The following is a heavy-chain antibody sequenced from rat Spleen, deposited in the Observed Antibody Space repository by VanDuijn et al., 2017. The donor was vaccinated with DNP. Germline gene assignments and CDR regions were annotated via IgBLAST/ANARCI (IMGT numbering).Heavy chain of an antibody. CDR3: ARGDA. V-gene: IGHV5-7*01. CDR1: EFTFSDYN. Sequence: EVQLVESGGGVVQPGRSLKLSCAASEFTFSDYNMAWVRPAPKKGLEGVATISYDGSNTNYRYSVKGRFTISRDNAKSTLFLQMDSLGSEDTATYYCARGDAWGQGTLVTVSS. J-gene: IGHJ3*01. CDR2: ISYDGSNT.